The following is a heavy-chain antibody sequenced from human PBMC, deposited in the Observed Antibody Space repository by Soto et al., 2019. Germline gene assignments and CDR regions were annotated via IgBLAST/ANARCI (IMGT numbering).Heavy chain of an antibody. Sequence: PGESLKISCKASGYSFTNYWITWVRQMPGKGLEWMGRIDPSDSYTNYSPSFQGHVTISADKSTSTAYLQWSSLKASDTAIYYCARRSDKRQRLVILDYWGQGTLVTVSS. CDR1: GYSFTNYW. V-gene: IGHV5-10-1*01. D-gene: IGHD6-13*01. CDR2: IDPSDSYT. J-gene: IGHJ4*02. CDR3: ARRSDKRQRLVILDY.